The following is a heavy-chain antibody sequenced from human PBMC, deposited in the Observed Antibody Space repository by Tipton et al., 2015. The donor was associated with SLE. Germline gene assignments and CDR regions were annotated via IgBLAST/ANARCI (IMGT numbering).Heavy chain of an antibody. J-gene: IGHJ4*02. CDR3: ARELRAGYFDY. D-gene: IGHD3-10*01. V-gene: IGHV4-34*01. CDR2: INHSGST. Sequence: TLSLTCAVYGGSFSGYYWSWIRQPPGKGLEWIGEINHSGSTNYNPSLKSRVTISVDTSKNQFSLKLSSVTAADTAVYYCARELRAGYFDYWGQGTLAPVSS. CDR1: GGSFSGYY.